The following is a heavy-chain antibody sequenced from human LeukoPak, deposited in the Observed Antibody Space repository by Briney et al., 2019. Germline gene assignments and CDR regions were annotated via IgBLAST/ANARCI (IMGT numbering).Heavy chain of an antibody. CDR2: ISYVGSNK. Sequence: GRSLRLSCAASGFTFSSYGMHWVRQAPGKGLEWVSVISYVGSNKYYADSVKGRFTISRDNSKNALYLQMNSLRAEDTAVYYCAKDRAPYGDYVAFDYWGQGTLVTVSS. V-gene: IGHV3-30*18. J-gene: IGHJ4*02. D-gene: IGHD4-17*01. CDR1: GFTFSSYG. CDR3: AKDRAPYGDYVAFDY.